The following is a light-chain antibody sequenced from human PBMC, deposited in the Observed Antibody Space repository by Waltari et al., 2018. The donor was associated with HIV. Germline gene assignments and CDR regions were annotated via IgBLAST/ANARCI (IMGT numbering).Light chain of an antibody. CDR3: ATWDDSLNAWV. CDR2: STD. CDR1: NSNIGRNS. V-gene: IGLV1-44*01. J-gene: IGLJ3*02. Sequence: QSVLTQSPSASGTPGQRVTISCSGSNSNIGRNSVTWYHHLPGAAPKLLIYSTDQRPSGVPDRYSASKSGTSASLAIRGLQPEDEADYYCATWDDSLNAWVFGGGTKVTVL.